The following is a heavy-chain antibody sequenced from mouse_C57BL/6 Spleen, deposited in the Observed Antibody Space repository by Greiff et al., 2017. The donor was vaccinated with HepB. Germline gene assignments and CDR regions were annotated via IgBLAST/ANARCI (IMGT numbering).Heavy chain of an antibody. CDR3: ARSEGYGVYFDY. CDR2: IDPSDSYT. V-gene: IGHV1-50*01. CDR1: GYTFTSYW. D-gene: IGHD2-2*01. J-gene: IGHJ2*01. Sequence: QVQLQQPGAELVKPGASVKLSCKASGYTFTSYWMQWVKQRPGQGLEWIGEIDPSDSYTNYNQKFKGKATLTVDTSSSTAYMQLSSLTSEDSAVYYCARSEGYGVYFDYWGQGTTLTVSS.